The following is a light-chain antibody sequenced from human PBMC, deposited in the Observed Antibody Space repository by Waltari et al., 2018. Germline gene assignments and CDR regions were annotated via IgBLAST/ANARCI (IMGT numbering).Light chain of an antibody. CDR1: SGLYSSNNKNQ. J-gene: IGKJ2*01. CDR2: WAS. V-gene: IGKV4-1*01. Sequence: SGLYSSNNKNQLAWYQQKPGQPPKLLIYWASTRESGVPDRFSGSGSGTDFTLTISVLQAEDVAVYYCQQYYITPYTFGQGTKLEIK. CDR3: QQYYITPYT.